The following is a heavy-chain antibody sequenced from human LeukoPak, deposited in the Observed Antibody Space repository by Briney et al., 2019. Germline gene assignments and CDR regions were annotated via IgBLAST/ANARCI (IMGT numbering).Heavy chain of an antibody. D-gene: IGHD3-9*01. CDR2: INPNSGGT. CDR1: GYAFTGYN. CDR3: ARWFTITSGDYDILTSSYHRGMDV. J-gene: IGHJ6*02. V-gene: IGHV1-2*02. Sequence: ASVKVSCKASGYAFTGYNMHWVRQAPGQGLELMGWINPNSGGTNYAQKFQGRVTMTRDMSISTAYMELSRLTSDDTAVYYCARWFTITSGDYDILTSSYHRGMDVWGQGTTVTVSS.